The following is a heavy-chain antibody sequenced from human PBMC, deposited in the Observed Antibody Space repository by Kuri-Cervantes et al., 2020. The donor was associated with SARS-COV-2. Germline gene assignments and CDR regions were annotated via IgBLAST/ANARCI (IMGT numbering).Heavy chain of an antibody. Sequence: ASVKVSCKASGYTFTSHYMHWVRQAPGQGLEWMGIINPSGGSTSYAQKFQGRVTMTRDTSISTAYMELSRLRSDDTAVYYCARVGIYDYSNYRPFDYWGQGTLVTVSS. CDR1: GYTFTSHY. D-gene: IGHD4-11*01. CDR2: INPSGGST. J-gene: IGHJ4*02. V-gene: IGHV1-46*01. CDR3: ARVGIYDYSNYRPFDY.